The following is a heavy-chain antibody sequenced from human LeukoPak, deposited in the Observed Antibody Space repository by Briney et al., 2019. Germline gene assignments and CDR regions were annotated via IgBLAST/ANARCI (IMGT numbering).Heavy chain of an antibody. CDR2: INHSGST. D-gene: IGHD6-13*01. Sequence: SETLSLTCAVYGGSFSGYYWSWIRQPPGKGLEWIGEINHSGSTSYNPSLKSRVTISVDTSKNQFSLKLSSVTAADTAVYYCARFAAAAEDYWGQGTLVTVSS. J-gene: IGHJ4*02. V-gene: IGHV4-34*01. CDR3: ARFAAAAEDY. CDR1: GGSFSGYY.